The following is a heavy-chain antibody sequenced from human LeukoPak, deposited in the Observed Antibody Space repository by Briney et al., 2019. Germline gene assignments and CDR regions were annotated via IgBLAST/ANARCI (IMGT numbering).Heavy chain of an antibody. CDR2: IKKDGSEK. V-gene: IGHV3-7*01. J-gene: IGHJ3*01. CDR1: GFTFSSYW. CDR3: VRDGGRYSYASD. D-gene: IGHD5-18*01. Sequence: GGSLRLSCAASGFTFSSYWMNWARQAPGKGLEWVANIKKDGSEKNYVDSVRGRFTISRDNAENSLHLQMNSLRAEDTAVYYCVRDGGRYSYASDWGQGTMVIVSS.